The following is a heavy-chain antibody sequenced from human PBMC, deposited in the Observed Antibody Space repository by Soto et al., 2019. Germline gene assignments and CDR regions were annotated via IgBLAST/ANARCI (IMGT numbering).Heavy chain of an antibody. V-gene: IGHV3-23*01. Sequence: GESLRLSCAASGFTFNSYAMSWVRQAPGKGLEWVSAISGSGGSTYYADSVKGRFTISRDNSKNTLYLQMNSLRAEDTAVYYCAARTTGGTWSGYGMDVWGQGTTVTVSS. CDR2: ISGSGGST. J-gene: IGHJ6*01. CDR1: GFTFNSYA. CDR3: AARTTGGTWSGYGMDV. D-gene: IGHD3-3*01.